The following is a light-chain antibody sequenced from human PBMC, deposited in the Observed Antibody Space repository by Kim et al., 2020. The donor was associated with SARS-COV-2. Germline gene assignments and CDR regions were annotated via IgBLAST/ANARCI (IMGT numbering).Light chain of an antibody. V-gene: IGLV3-21*04. CDR1: KIGSKS. J-gene: IGLJ2*01. CDR3: QVWDSSRDHVV. Sequence: SYELTQPPSVSVAPGETARITCGGNKIGSKSVHWYQQKPGQAPMSVISYDRDRPSGIPERISGSNSGNTATLTISRVEAGDEADYYCQVWDSSRDHVVFGGGTKLTVL. CDR2: YDR.